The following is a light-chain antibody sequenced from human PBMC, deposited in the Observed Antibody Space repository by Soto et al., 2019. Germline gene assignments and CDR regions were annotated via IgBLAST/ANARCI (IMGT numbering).Light chain of an antibody. V-gene: IGLV1-44*01. J-gene: IGLJ2*01. CDR1: SSNIGSNA. CDR3: AAWDASLNAVI. CDR2: STN. Sequence: QSVLTQPPSASATPEQRVTISCSGSSSNIGSNAVHWYQQLPGTAPKLLIYSTNQRPSGVPDQFSGSKSATSASLAISGLRSEDEADYYCAAWDASLNAVIFGGGIKLTVL.